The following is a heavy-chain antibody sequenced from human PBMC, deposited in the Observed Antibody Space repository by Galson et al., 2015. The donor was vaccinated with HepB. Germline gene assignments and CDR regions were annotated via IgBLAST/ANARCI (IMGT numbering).Heavy chain of an antibody. CDR1: GGTFSSYA. D-gene: IGHD6-6*01. Sequence: SVKVSCKASGGTFSSYAISWVRQASGQGLEWMGGIIPMYDIGNYAQKFQDRVTITADKSTSTAYMELSSLRSDDTAMYYCARAREEYTSSSGFSLWGQGTLVTVSP. CDR3: ARAREEYTSSSGFSL. CDR2: IIPMYDIG. J-gene: IGHJ4*02. V-gene: IGHV1-69*10.